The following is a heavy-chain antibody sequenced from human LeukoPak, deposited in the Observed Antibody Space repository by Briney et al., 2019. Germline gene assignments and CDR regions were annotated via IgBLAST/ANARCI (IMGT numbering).Heavy chain of an antibody. Sequence: PGRSLRLSCAASGFTFSSYGMHWVRQAPGKGLEWVAVIWYDGSNKYHADSVKGRFTISRDNSKNTLYLQMNSLRAEDTAVYYCARASASYSSGWYGGDYWGQGTLVTVSS. V-gene: IGHV3-33*01. D-gene: IGHD6-19*01. J-gene: IGHJ4*02. CDR1: GFTFSSYG. CDR3: ARASASYSSGWYGGDY. CDR2: IWYDGSNK.